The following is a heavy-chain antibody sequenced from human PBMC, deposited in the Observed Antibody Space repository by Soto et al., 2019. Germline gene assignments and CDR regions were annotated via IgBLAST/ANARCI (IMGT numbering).Heavy chain of an antibody. CDR2: ISPKSGGA. CDR1: GYTFTDYY. D-gene: IGHD6-6*01. V-gene: IGHV1-2*02. J-gene: IGHJ5*02. Sequence: ASVKVSCKAGGYTFTDYYIQWVRQAPGQGLEYMGWISPKSGGAAYAQKFRGRVTMTRDTSVNLAYLHLSSLTSDDTAVYYCARAGHSSSSEGANWFDPWGQGTLVTVSS. CDR3: ARAGHSSSSEGANWFDP.